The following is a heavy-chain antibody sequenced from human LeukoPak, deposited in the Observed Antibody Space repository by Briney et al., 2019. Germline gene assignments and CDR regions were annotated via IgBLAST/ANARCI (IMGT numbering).Heavy chain of an antibody. CDR2: ISYDGSNK. CDR1: GFTFSSYG. V-gene: IGHV3-30*18. J-gene: IGHJ4*02. Sequence: GRSLRLSCAPSGFTFSSYGMHWVRQAPGKGLEWVAFISYDGSNKYYADSVKGRFTISRDNSRNTLYLQMNSLRAEDTAVYYCAKTFSEYSYGLIDCWGQGSLVTVSS. D-gene: IGHD5-18*01. CDR3: AKTFSEYSYGLIDC.